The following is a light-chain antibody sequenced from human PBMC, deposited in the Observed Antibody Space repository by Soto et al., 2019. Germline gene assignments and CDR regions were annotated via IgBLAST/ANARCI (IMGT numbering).Light chain of an antibody. CDR2: AAS. J-gene: IGKJ4*01. CDR1: QCISNY. V-gene: IGKV1-39*01. Sequence: DIQITQSPSSLSASIGYRVIITCRPSQCISNYLNWYQHKPGKAPKVLISAASNLQSGVTSRFSGSGSGTVFTLTISSLKPEDFATYFCQQNYTLSPLTFGGGTKVDIK. CDR3: QQNYTLSPLT.